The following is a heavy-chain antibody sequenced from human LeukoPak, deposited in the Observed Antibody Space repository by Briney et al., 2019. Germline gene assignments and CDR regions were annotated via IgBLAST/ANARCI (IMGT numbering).Heavy chain of an antibody. V-gene: IGHV3-30*18. CDR1: GFSFSSFG. J-gene: IGHJ4*02. Sequence: PGRSLRLSCAASGFSFSSFGMHWVRQAPGKGLEWVAVISYEGSNKYYAASVKGRFTISRDNFKNTLDLQMNSLTAEDTAVYYCAKDHSGSYYGPFASWGQGTLVTVSS. CDR2: ISYEGSNK. D-gene: IGHD1-26*01. CDR3: AKDHSGSYYGPFAS.